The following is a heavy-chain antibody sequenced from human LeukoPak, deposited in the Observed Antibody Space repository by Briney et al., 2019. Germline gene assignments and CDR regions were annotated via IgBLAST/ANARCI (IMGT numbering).Heavy chain of an antibody. V-gene: IGHV3-20*04. CDR3: ARAGYSSSWYSFDY. Sequence: GGSLRLSCAASGFTFSSYSMNWVRQAPGKGLEWVSGINWNGGSTGYADSVKGRFTISRDNAKNSLYLQMNSLRAEDTALYYCARAGYSSSWYSFDYWGQGTLVTVSS. D-gene: IGHD6-13*01. J-gene: IGHJ4*02. CDR1: GFTFSSYS. CDR2: INWNGGST.